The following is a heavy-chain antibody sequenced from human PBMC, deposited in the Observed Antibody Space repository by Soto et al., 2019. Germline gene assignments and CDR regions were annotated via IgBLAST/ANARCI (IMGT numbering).Heavy chain of an antibody. CDR3: ARDEYQLLSSVSWFDS. J-gene: IGHJ5*01. Sequence: PSETLSLTCTVSGGSISDDSYWSWIRQTPGKGLEWIGYIYHTGNTYYNPSLRSRVSISVDKSKSQXXXXXXSVTAADTAVYFCARDEYQLLSSVSWFDSWGQGTLVTVSS. D-gene: IGHD2-2*01. CDR1: GGSISDDSY. V-gene: IGHV4-30-4*01. CDR2: IYHTGNT.